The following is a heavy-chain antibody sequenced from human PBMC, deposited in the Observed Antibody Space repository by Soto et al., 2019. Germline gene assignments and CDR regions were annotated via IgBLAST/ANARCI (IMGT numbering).Heavy chain of an antibody. D-gene: IGHD1-26*01. Sequence: QVQLVQSGAEVKKPGASVKVSCKASGYTFTSYDINWVRQATGQGLEWMGWMNPNSGNTGYAQKFQGRVTMTRNTSISTASMELSSLRSEDTALYYCARDKGAGGRYPDAFDIWGQGTMVTVSS. CDR2: MNPNSGNT. CDR1: GYTFTSYD. CDR3: ARDKGAGGRYPDAFDI. J-gene: IGHJ3*02. V-gene: IGHV1-8*01.